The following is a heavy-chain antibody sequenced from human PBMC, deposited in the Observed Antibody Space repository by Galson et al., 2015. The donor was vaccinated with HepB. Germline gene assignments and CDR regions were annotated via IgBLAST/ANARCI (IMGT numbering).Heavy chain of an antibody. Sequence: SLRLSCATSGFTFSHYAMNWVRQAPGKGLEWVSLISASGAATHYADSVKGRFTISRDNAKNTLDLQMNSLRIEDTAVYYCAKDLDSSGWYDQNYWGQGTLVTVIS. CDR1: GFTFSHYA. CDR2: ISASGAAT. D-gene: IGHD6-19*01. J-gene: IGHJ4*01. CDR3: AKDLDSSGWYDQNY. V-gene: IGHV3-23*01.